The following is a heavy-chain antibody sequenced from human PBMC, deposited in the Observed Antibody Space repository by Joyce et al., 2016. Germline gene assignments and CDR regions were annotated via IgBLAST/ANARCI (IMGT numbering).Heavy chain of an antibody. D-gene: IGHD5-18*01. J-gene: IGHJ2*01. CDR1: GLSFDLHSF. CDR3: ARRPYNVHTPLGSDWYFDL. V-gene: IGHV4-38-2*01. Sequence: QVQLQESGPGLVKPSETLSLTCGVSGLSFDLHSFWGWIRQPPGKGLEWIGNVYLHGITHHGPSLKSRGTISMDTSKNQFSLNLNSLTAADTAVYFCARRPYNVHTPLGSDWYFDLWGRGTLVTVSS. CDR2: VYLHGIT.